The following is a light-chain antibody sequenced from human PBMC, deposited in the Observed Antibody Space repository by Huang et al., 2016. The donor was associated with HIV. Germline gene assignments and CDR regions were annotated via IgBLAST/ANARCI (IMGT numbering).Light chain of an antibody. J-gene: IGKJ2*01. CDR3: QQSDTSPQT. CDR1: QSVSSD. Sequence: EIVLTQSPGTLSLSPGERATLSCRASQSVSSDVAWYQQKPGQAPRPRIYVASTRATGIPDRFSGSGSGTDFTLTISRLEPEDFAVYYCQQSDTSPQTFGQGTKLEIK. CDR2: VAS. V-gene: IGKV3-20*01.